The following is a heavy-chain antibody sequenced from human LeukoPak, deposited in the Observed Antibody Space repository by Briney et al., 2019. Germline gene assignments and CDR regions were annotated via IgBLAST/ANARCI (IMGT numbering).Heavy chain of an antibody. V-gene: IGHV3-53*05. D-gene: IGHD3-22*01. CDR1: GFTVSSNS. CDR2: IYSDNT. J-gene: IGHJ3*02. CDR3: AKSDSSGYYYDAFDI. Sequence: SGGSLRLSCTVSGFTVSSNSMSWVRQAPGKGLEWVSFIYSDNTHYSDSVKGRFTISRDNAKNSLYLQMNSLRAEDMALYYCAKSDSSGYYYDAFDIWGQGTMVTVSS.